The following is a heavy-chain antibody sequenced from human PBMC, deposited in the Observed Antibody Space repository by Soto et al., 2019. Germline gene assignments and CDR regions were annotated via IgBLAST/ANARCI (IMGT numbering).Heavy chain of an antibody. J-gene: IGHJ4*02. CDR3: ARYAWGCSGGSCFGF. Sequence: ASVKVSCKASGYTFTSYGISWVRQAPGQGLEWMGWISAYNGNTNYAQKLQGRVTMTTDTSTSTAYMELRSLRSDDTAVYYCARYAWGCSGGSCFGFWGQGTLVTVSA. CDR2: ISAYNGNT. V-gene: IGHV1-18*01. CDR1: GYTFTSYG. D-gene: IGHD2-15*01.